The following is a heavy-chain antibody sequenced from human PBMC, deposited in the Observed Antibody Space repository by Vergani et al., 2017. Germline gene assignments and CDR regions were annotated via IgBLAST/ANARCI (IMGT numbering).Heavy chain of an antibody. J-gene: IGHJ4*02. V-gene: IGHV3-23*01. Sequence: EVQLLESGGGLVQPGGSLRLSCAASGFTFSSYAMSWVRQAPGKGLEWVSAISGSGGSTYYADSVKGRFTISRDNSKNTLYLQMNSLRAEDTAGYYCAKAVSSGWFGAGYYFDYWGQGTLVTVSS. CDR2: ISGSGGST. CDR3: AKAVSSGWFGAGYYFDY. CDR1: GFTFSSYA. D-gene: IGHD6-19*01.